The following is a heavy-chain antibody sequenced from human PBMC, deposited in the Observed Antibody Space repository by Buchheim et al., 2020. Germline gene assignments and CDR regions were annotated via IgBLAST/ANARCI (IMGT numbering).Heavy chain of an antibody. CDR3: ARDRMGCSSTSCYNYYYYYGMDV. V-gene: IGHV3-33*01. CDR2: IWYDGINK. Sequence: QVQLVESGGGVVQPGRSLRLSCAASGFTFSSYGMHWVRQAPGQGLEWVAVIWYDGINKYYADSVKGRFTISRDNSKNTLYLQMNSLRAEDTAVYYCARDRMGCSSTSCYNYYYYYGMDVWGQGTT. D-gene: IGHD2-2*02. CDR1: GFTFSSYG. J-gene: IGHJ6*02.